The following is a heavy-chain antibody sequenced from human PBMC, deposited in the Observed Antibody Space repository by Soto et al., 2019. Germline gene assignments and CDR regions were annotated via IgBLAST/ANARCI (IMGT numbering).Heavy chain of an antibody. D-gene: IGHD3-10*01. Sequence: GGSLRLSCAASGFTVSSNYMSWVRQAPGKGLEWVSVIYSGGSTYYADSVKGRFTISRDNSKNTLYLQMNSLRAEDTAVYYCARVRRWFGFYYYYGMDVWGQGTTVPVPS. CDR2: IYSGGST. CDR1: GFTVSSNY. J-gene: IGHJ6*02. CDR3: ARVRRWFGFYYYYGMDV. V-gene: IGHV3-53*01.